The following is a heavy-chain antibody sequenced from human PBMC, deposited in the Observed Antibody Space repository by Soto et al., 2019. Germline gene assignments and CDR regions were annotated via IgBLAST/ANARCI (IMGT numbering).Heavy chain of an antibody. D-gene: IGHD6-25*01. Sequence: EVQLVESGGGLVQPGGSLRLSCAVSGFSFSSSWMTWVRQAPGKGLEWLANINLDGTTKNYVDSVKGRFTVSRDNAKKSLFLQMNSLRVEDTAVYYCARDAAFNRFDCWGQGNMGTVSS. V-gene: IGHV3-7*01. CDR1: GFSFSSSW. CDR3: ARDAAFNRFDC. J-gene: IGHJ4*02. CDR2: INLDGTTK.